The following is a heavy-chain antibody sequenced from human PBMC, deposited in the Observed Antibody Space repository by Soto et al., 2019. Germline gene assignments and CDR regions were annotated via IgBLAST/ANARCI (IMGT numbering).Heavy chain of an antibody. CDR2: ISAYNGNT. Sequence: ASVKVSCKASGYTFTSYGISWVRQAPGQGLEWMGWISAYNGNTNYAQKLQGRVTMTTDTSTSTAYMELRSLRSDDTAVYYCARSYYDSSGYYLLGVDYWGQGTLVTVSS. D-gene: IGHD3-22*01. V-gene: IGHV1-18*01. CDR3: ARSYYDSSGYYLLGVDY. CDR1: GYTFTSYG. J-gene: IGHJ4*02.